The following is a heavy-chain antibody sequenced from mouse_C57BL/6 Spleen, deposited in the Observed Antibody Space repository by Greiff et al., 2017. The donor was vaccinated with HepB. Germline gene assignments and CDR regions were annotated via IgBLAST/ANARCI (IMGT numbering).Heavy chain of an antibody. V-gene: IGHV1-19*01. CDR2: INPYNGGT. J-gene: IGHJ4*01. Sequence: VQLQQSGPVLVKPGASVKMSCKASGYTFTDYYMNWVKQSHGKSLEWIGVINPYNGGTSYNQKFKGKATLTVDKSSSTAYMELNSLTSEDSAVYYCARSSYAYGMDYWGQGTSVTVSS. CDR1: GYTFTDYY. D-gene: IGHD6-5*01. CDR3: ARSSYAYGMDY.